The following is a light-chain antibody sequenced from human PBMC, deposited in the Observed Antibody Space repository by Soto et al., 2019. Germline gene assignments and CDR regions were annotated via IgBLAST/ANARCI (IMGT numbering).Light chain of an antibody. J-gene: IGKJ3*01. CDR3: QQYGYSPPFT. V-gene: IGKV1-12*01. CDR2: AAS. CDR1: QGISSW. Sequence: IQMTPSPSSVPASVGDRVTITCLVSQGISSWLAWYQQKPGKAPTLLIYAASTRSTGMPDRFSGSGSGTDFTLTISRLEPEDFAVYFCQQYGYSPPFTFGPGTKVDIK.